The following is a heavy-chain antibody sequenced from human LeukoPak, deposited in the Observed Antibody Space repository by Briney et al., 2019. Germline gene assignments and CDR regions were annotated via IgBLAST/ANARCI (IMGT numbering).Heavy chain of an antibody. J-gene: IGHJ5*02. CDR1: GGSISSYY. CDR3: ATTYYDFWSGYSHWFDP. CDR2: IYYSGST. D-gene: IGHD3-3*01. Sequence: SETLSLTCTVSGGSISSYYWSWIRQPPGKGLEWIGSIYYSGSTYYNPSLKSRVTISVDTSKNQFSLKLSSVTAADTAVYYCATTYYDFWSGYSHWFDPWGQGTLVTVSS. V-gene: IGHV4-59*05.